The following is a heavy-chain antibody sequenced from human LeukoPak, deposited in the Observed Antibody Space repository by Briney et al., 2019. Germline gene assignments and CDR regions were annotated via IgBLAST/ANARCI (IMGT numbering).Heavy chain of an antibody. D-gene: IGHD3-22*01. V-gene: IGHV4-4*02. Sequence: SETLSLTCAVSGVSISSSEWWIWVRQPPGQGLEWIGEIHRDGRTRYNPSLKSRVTISVDTSKNQFSLKLSSVTAADTAVYYCARGLPKYYYDRSRGSERLDYWGQGTLVTVSS. J-gene: IGHJ4*02. CDR2: IHRDGRT. CDR3: ARGLPKYYYDRSRGSERLDY. CDR1: GVSISSSEW.